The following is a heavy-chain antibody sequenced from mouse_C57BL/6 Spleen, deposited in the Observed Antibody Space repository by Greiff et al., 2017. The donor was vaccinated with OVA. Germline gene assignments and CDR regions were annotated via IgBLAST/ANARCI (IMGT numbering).Heavy chain of an antibody. V-gene: IGHV1-18*01. CDR3: ARGDYDWFAY. D-gene: IGHD2-4*01. CDR2: INPNNGGT. J-gene: IGHJ3*01. Sequence: DVQLQESGPELVKPGASVKIPCKASGYTFTDYNMDWVKQSHGKSLEWIGDINPNNGGTIYNQKFKGKATLTVDKSSSTAYMELRSLTSEDTAVYYCARGDYDWFAYWGQGTLVTVSA. CDR1: GYTFTDYN.